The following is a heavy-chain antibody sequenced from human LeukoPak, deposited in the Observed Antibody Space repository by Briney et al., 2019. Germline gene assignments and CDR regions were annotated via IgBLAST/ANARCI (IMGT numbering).Heavy chain of an antibody. J-gene: IGHJ4*02. V-gene: IGHV3-66*01. CDR2: IYSGGST. D-gene: IGHD2-2*01. CDR3: ARVKYCSSTSCLNPFDY. CDR1: GFTVSSNY. Sequence: GGSLRLSCAASGFTVSSNYMSWVRQAPGKGLEWVSVIYSGGSTYYADSVKGRFTISRDNSKNSLYLQMNSLRAEDTALYHCARVKYCSSTSCLNPFDYWGQGTLVTVSS.